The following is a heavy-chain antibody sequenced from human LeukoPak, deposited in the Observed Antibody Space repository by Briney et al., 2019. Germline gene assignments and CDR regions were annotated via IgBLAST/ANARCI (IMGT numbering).Heavy chain of an antibody. Sequence: GGSLRLSCVDSGFTFTNAWMSWVRQAPGKGLEWVGRIKSKTDGGTTDYAAPVKGRFTISRDDSKNTLYLQMNSLKTEDTAVYYCTTEGGSYEGYFDYWGQGTLVTVSS. V-gene: IGHV3-15*01. D-gene: IGHD1-26*01. J-gene: IGHJ4*02. CDR3: TTEGGSYEGYFDY. CDR1: GFTFTNAW. CDR2: IKSKTDGGTT.